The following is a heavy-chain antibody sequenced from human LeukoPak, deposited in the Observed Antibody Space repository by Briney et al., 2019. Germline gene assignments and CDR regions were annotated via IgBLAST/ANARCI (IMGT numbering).Heavy chain of an antibody. CDR1: GGSISSSNYY. CDR2: IYYSGST. J-gene: IGHJ5*02. Sequence: SETLSLTCTVSGGSISSSNYYWGWIRQPPGKGLEWIASIYYSGSTYFNPSLKSRVTISADTSKNQFSLKLSSVTAADTAVYYCARNYVLLWSRFDPWGQGTLVTVSS. V-gene: IGHV4-39*07. CDR3: ARNYVLLWSRFDP. D-gene: IGHD3-10*01.